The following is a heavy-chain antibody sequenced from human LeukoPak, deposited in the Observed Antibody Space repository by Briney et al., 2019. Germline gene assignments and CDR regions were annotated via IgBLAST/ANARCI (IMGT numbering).Heavy chain of an antibody. J-gene: IGHJ4*02. D-gene: IGHD6-6*01. CDR1: GGSISSYY. CDR2: IYYSGST. Sequence: PSETLSLTCTVSGGSISSYYWSWIRQPPGKGLEWIGYIYYSGSTNYNPSLKSRVTISVDTPKNQFSLKLSSVTAADTAVYYCARGIRQLLIDYWGQGTLVTVSS. CDR3: ARGIRQLLIDY. V-gene: IGHV4-59*01.